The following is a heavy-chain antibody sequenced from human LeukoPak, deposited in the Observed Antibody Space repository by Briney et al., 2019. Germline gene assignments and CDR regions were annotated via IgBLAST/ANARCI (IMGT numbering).Heavy chain of an antibody. V-gene: IGHV3-30*18. Sequence: PGRSLRLSCAASGFTFSSYGMHWVRQAPGKGLEWVAVISYDGSNKYYADSVKGRFTSSRDNSKNTLYLQMNSLRAEDTAVYYCAEGVAIAARRGPPQHWGQGTLVTVSS. D-gene: IGHD6-6*01. CDR2: ISYDGSNK. CDR1: GFTFSSYG. CDR3: AEGVAIAARRGPPQH. J-gene: IGHJ1*01.